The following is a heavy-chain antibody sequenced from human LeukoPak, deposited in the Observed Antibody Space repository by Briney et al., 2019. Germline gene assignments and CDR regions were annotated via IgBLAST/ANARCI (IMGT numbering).Heavy chain of an antibody. V-gene: IGHV3-33*01. CDR3: ARDHFSTPYYFDH. J-gene: IGHJ4*02. CDR2: IWYDGSNK. CDR1: GFTFSSYG. D-gene: IGHD3-3*02. Sequence: PGGSLRLSCAASGFTFSSYGMHWVRQAPGKGLEWVAVIWYDGSNKYYADSVKGRFTISRDNSENTLFLQMNSLRTEDTAVYYCARDHFSTPYYFDHWGQGTLVTVSS.